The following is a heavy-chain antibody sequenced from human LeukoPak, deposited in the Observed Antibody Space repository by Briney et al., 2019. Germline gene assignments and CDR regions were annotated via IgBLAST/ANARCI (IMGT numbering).Heavy chain of an antibody. CDR3: ASIGMGLVVPAATFDY. CDR2: ISSSSSTI. Sequence: GGSLRLSCAASGFTFDDYGMSWVRQAPGKGLEWVSYISSSSSTIYYADSVKGRFTISRDNAKNSLYLQMNSLRAEDTAVYYCASIGMGLVVPAATFDYWGQGTLVTVSS. CDR1: GFTFDDYG. D-gene: IGHD2-2*01. J-gene: IGHJ4*02. V-gene: IGHV3-48*01.